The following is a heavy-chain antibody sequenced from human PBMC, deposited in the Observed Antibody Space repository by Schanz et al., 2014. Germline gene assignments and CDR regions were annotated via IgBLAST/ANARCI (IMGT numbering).Heavy chain of an antibody. Sequence: QVQLVQSGAEVKKPGSSVKVSCKASRSTFSSYTISWVRQAPGQGLEWMGRIIPILGIATYAQRFQGRVTITADKSSDTAYMELSSLRSEDTAVYYCAREVGLYDRGWFDPWGQGTLVTVSS. CDR3: AREVGLYDRGWFDP. D-gene: IGHD3-22*01. CDR2: IIPILGIA. J-gene: IGHJ5*02. CDR1: RSTFSSYT. V-gene: IGHV1-69*08.